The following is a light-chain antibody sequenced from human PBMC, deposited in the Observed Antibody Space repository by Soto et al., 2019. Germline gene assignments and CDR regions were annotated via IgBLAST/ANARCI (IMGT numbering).Light chain of an antibody. CDR2: KAS. Sequence: DIQMTQSPSTLSASVVDTVIITCRASQSISTWLAWYQQKPGKAPKLLIYKASSLESGVPSRFSGSRSGKEFTLTINSLQPDDIATYYCQQYNSYSLFGPGTKVEIK. J-gene: IGKJ3*01. V-gene: IGKV1-5*03. CDR3: QQYNSYSL. CDR1: QSISTW.